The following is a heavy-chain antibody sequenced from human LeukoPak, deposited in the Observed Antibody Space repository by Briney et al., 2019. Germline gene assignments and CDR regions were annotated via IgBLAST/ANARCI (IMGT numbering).Heavy chain of an antibody. V-gene: IGHV4-34*01. CDR1: GGSFSGYY. Sequence: PSETLSLTCAVYGGSFSGYYWSWIRQPPGKGLEWIGEINHSGSTNYNPSLKSRVTISVDTSKNQFSLKLSSVTAADTAVYYCAGKRYYYDSSGYLFDYWGPGTLVTVSS. D-gene: IGHD3-22*01. CDR3: AGKRYYYDSSGYLFDY. J-gene: IGHJ4*02. CDR2: INHSGST.